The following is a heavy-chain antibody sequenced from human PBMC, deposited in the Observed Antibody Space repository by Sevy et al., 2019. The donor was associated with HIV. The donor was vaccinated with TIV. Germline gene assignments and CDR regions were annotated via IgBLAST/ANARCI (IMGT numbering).Heavy chain of an antibody. CDR3: ARDYYDNRPRGFDP. CDR1: GDSISNYF. J-gene: IGHJ5*02. V-gene: IGHV4-59*01. D-gene: IGHD3-22*01. CDR2: IYYSGST. Sequence: SETLSLTCTVSGDSISNYFWSWNRQPPGKELEWIGYIYYSGSTNYNPSLKSRVTISVDTSKNQFSLRLNSVTAADTAVYYCARDYYDNRPRGFDPWGQGTLVTVSS.